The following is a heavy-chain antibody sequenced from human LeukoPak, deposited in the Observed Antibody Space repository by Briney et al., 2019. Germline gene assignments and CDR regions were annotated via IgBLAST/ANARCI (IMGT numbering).Heavy chain of an antibody. V-gene: IGHV3-21*01. CDR1: GFTFSSYS. D-gene: IGHD3-10*01. J-gene: IGHJ4*02. CDR2: ISSSSSYI. Sequence: KPGGSLRLSCAASGFTFSSYSMNWVRQAPGKGLEWVSSISSSSSYIYYADSVKGRFTISRDNAKNSLYLQMNSLRAEDTAVYCCARDTRPLYYASGSFFFDYWGQGTLVTVSS. CDR3: ARDTRPLYYASGSFFFDY.